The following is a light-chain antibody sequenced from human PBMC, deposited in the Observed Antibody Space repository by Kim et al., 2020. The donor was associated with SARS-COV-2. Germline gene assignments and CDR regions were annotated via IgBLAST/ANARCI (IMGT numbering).Light chain of an antibody. V-gene: IGLV3-1*01. J-gene: IGLJ2*01. CDR3: QVWDTNTAHVV. CDR1: KLGDKY. Sequence: SYELTQPPSVSVSPGQTASITCSGDKLGDKYACWYQQKPGQSPVLVIYEDDKRPSGIPERFSGSNSGNTATLTISGTQAMDEADYYCQVWDTNTAHVVFGGGTQLTVL. CDR2: EDD.